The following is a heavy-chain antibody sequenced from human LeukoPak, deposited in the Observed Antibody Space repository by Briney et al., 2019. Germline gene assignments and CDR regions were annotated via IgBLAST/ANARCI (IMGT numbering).Heavy chain of an antibody. Sequence: GGSLRLSCAASGFTVSSNYISWVRQAPGKGLEWVSLIYSGGTTYYVDSVKGRFTISRDNSKNTLYLQMNSLRAEDTATYFCARGHNSRAGVTDCCPLDYWGQGTLVTVSS. CDR2: IYSGGTT. V-gene: IGHV3-66*01. D-gene: IGHD2-21*02. CDR3: ARGHNSRAGVTDCCPLDY. CDR1: GFTVSSNY. J-gene: IGHJ4*02.